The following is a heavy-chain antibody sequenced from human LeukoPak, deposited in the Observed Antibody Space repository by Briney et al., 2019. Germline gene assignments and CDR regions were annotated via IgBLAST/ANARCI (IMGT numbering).Heavy chain of an antibody. Sequence: GASVKVSCKASGYTFTAYYMHWVRQAPGQGLEWMGWLNPNSGGAEYEQKFQGRVTMTRDTSISTAYMDLSSLTFDDAAVYYCARGSGKGGYRSFDYWGQGTLVTVSS. CDR3: ARGSGKGGYRSFDY. CDR2: LNPNSGGA. V-gene: IGHV1-2*02. J-gene: IGHJ4*02. D-gene: IGHD5-18*01. CDR1: GYTFTAYY.